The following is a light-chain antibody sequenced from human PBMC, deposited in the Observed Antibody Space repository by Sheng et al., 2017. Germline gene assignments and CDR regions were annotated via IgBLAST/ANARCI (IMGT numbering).Light chain of an antibody. Sequence: EIVLTQSPGTLSLSPGERATLSCRASQSVSSSYLAWYQQKPGQAPRLLIYGASSRATGIPDRFSGSGSGTDFTLTISRLEPEDFAVYYCQQYGSSPRITFGGGTEGG. CDR2: GAS. CDR3: QQYGSSPRIT. J-gene: IGKJ4*01. CDR1: QSVSSSY. V-gene: IGKV3-20*01.